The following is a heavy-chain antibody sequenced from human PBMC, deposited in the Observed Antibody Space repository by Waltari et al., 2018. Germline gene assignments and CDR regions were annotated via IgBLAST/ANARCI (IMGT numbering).Heavy chain of an antibody. CDR2: IYDSGST. J-gene: IGHJ4*02. D-gene: IGHD2-15*01. CDR1: GGSISSYY. Sequence: QVQLQESGPGLVKPSETLSLTCTVSGGSISSYYWSWIRQPPGKGLEWIGYIYDSGSTNYNPSLKRHVTISVDTSKNPFSLTLSSVTAADTAVYYCASSYRTCSGGSCQSVLDYWGQGTLVTVSS. V-gene: IGHV4-59*01. CDR3: ASSYRTCSGGSCQSVLDY.